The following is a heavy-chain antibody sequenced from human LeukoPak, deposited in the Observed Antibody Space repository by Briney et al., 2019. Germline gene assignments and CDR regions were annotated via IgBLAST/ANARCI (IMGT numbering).Heavy chain of an antibody. V-gene: IGHV3-33*01. J-gene: IGHJ4*02. Sequence: PGRSLRLSCAASGFTFSSYGMHWVRQAPGKGLEWVAVIWYDGGNKYYAGSVKGRFTISRDNSKNTLYLQMNSLRAEDTAVYYCARGSSGYYYDYWGQGTLVTVSS. CDR1: GFTFSSYG. CDR2: IWYDGGNK. CDR3: ARGSSGYYYDY. D-gene: IGHD3-22*01.